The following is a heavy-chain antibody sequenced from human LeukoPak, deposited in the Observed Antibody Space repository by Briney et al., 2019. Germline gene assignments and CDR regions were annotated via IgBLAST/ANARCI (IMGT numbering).Heavy chain of an antibody. CDR2: ISGSGGST. CDR3: AKPNIVVVVAAFDY. V-gene: IGHV3-23*01. Sequence: PGGSLRLSCAASGFTFSSYAMSWVRQAPGKGLEWVSAISGSGGSTYYADSVKGRFTISRDDSKNTLYLQMNSLRAEDTAVYYCAKPNIVVVVAAFDYWGQGTLVTVSS. J-gene: IGHJ4*02. CDR1: GFTFSSYA. D-gene: IGHD2-15*01.